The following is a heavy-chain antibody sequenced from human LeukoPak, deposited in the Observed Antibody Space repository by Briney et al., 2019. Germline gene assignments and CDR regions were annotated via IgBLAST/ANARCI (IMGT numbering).Heavy chain of an antibody. J-gene: IGHJ4*02. CDR1: GFTFKSYS. CDR2: ITSTSSDI. CDR3: ARAAGYYVDY. V-gene: IGHV3-21*05. Sequence: GGTLRLSCAASGFTFKSYSMNWVRQAPGKGLEWVAFITSTSSDIFYADSVKGRFTISRDNAKNSLYLQMDSLRAEDTAVYYCARAAGYYVDYWGQGSLVTVSS.